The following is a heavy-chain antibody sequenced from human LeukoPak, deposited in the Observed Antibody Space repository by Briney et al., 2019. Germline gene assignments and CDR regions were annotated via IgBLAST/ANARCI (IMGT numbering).Heavy chain of an antibody. J-gene: IGHJ4*02. D-gene: IGHD3-10*01. Sequence: SETLSLTCAVYGGSFSGYYWSWIRQPPGKGLEWIGEINHSGSTNYNPSLKSRVNISVDTSKNQFSLKLSSVTAADTAVYYCARERGDIRTRIDYWGQGTLVTVSS. CDR1: GGSFSGYY. CDR3: ARERGDIRTRIDY. V-gene: IGHV4-34*01. CDR2: INHSGST.